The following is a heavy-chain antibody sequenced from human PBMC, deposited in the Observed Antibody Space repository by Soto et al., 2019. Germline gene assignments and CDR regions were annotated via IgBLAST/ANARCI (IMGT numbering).Heavy chain of an antibody. CDR2: IIPIFGTA. V-gene: IGHV1-69*06. D-gene: IGHD3-22*01. Sequence: QVQLVQSGAEVKKPGSSVKVSCTASGGTFSSYAISWVRQAPGQGLEWMGGIIPIFGTANYAQKFQGRVTITADKSTSTAYMELSSLRSEDTAVYYCARSAITMIVVVDSNPFDYWGQGTLVTVSS. CDR1: GGTFSSYA. CDR3: ARSAITMIVVVDSNPFDY. J-gene: IGHJ4*02.